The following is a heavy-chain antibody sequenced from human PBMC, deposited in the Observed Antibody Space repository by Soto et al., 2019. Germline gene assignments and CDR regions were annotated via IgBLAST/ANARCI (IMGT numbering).Heavy chain of an antibody. CDR3: ARSRLRFLEWSDYYYGMDV. V-gene: IGHV3-30-3*01. CDR2: ISYDGSNK. J-gene: IGHJ6*02. CDR1: GFTFSSYA. D-gene: IGHD3-3*01. Sequence: PGGSLRLSCAASGFTFSSYAMHWFRQAPGKGLEWVAVISYDGSNKYYADSVKGRFTISRDNSKNTLYLQMNSLRAEDTAVYYCARSRLRFLEWSDYYYGMDVWGQGTTVTVS.